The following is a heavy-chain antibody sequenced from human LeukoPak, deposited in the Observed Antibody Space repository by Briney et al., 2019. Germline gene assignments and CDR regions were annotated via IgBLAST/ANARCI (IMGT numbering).Heavy chain of an antibody. CDR1: GFTFSSYS. D-gene: IGHD6-13*01. V-gene: IGHV3-21*01. J-gene: IGHJ4*02. CDR3: ATTSSSSWDYFDY. Sequence: GGSLRLSCAASGFTFSSYSMNWVRQAPGKGLEWVSSISSSSSYIYYADSVKGRFTISRDNAKNSLYLQMNSLRAEDTAVYYCATTSSSSWDYFDYWGQGTLVTASS. CDR2: ISSSSSYI.